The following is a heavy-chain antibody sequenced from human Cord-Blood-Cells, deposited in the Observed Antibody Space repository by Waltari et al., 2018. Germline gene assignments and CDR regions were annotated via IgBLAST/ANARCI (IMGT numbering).Heavy chain of an antibody. D-gene: IGHD3-22*01. V-gene: IGHV3-66*01. J-gene: IGHJ4*02. CDR3: ARENRDYYDSSGLDY. Sequence: EVQLVESGGGLVQPGGSLRLSCAASGFTVSSNYMSWVRQAPGKGLEWVSVIYSGGSTYYADSVKGRFTISRDNSKNTLYLQMNSLRAVDTAVYYCARENRDYYDSSGLDYWGQGPWSPSPQ. CDR1: GFTVSSNY. CDR2: IYSGGST.